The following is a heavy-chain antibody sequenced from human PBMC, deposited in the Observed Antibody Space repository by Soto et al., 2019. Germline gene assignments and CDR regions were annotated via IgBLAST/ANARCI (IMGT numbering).Heavy chain of an antibody. CDR2: ISSSSSTM. CDR1: GFTFSSYS. D-gene: IGHD3-16*01. Sequence: EVQLVESGGGSVQPGGSLRLSCAASGFTFSSYSMNWVRLAPGKGLEWVSYISSSSSTMYYADSVKGRFTISRDNAKNLLYLQMNSLRAEDTAVYYCAREGGGYYFDYWGQGTLVTVSS. J-gene: IGHJ4*02. CDR3: AREGGGYYFDY. V-gene: IGHV3-48*01.